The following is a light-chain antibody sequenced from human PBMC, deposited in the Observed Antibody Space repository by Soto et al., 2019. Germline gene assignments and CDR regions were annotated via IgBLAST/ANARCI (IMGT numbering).Light chain of an antibody. V-gene: IGKV2-28*01. Sequence: DIVMTQSPLSLAVTPGEPASISCRSSQSLLHSNGYNYLDWYLQKPGQSPQLLIYLGSNRASGVPDRFSGIGSGTDFTLKISRVEAEDFAVYYCQQYGSSGTFGQGTKVEIK. J-gene: IGKJ1*01. CDR1: QSLLHSNGYNY. CDR2: LGS. CDR3: QQYGSSGT.